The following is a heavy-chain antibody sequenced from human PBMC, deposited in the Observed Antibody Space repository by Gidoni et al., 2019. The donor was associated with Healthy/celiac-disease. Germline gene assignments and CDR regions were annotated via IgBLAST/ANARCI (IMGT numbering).Heavy chain of an antibody. CDR2: ISYDGSNK. CDR1: GFTFSSYG. D-gene: IGHD1-1*01. V-gene: IGHV3-30*18. CDR3: ANRRYL. Sequence: QVQLVESGGGVVQPGRSLRLSCAASGFTFSSYGMHWVRQAPGKGLEWVAVISYDGSNKYYADSVKGRFTISRDNSKNTLYLQMNSLRAEDTAVYYCANRRYLWGRGTLVTVSS. J-gene: IGHJ2*01.